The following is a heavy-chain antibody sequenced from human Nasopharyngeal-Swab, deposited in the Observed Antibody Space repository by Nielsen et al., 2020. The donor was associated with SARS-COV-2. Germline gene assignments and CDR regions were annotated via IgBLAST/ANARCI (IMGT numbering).Heavy chain of an antibody. J-gene: IGHJ4*02. Sequence: ASVPVSCQASGYTFMDFKMHWVRQAPGQGLEWMGWINPDTGGTTYAQRFQDWVTMTRDTSISTFYMDLNRLKSDDMAVYYCARLGAAGDFGYWGQGTLVTVSS. CDR2: INPDTGGT. CDR3: ARLGAAGDFGY. V-gene: IGHV1-2*04. CDR1: GYTFMDFK. D-gene: IGHD6-13*01.